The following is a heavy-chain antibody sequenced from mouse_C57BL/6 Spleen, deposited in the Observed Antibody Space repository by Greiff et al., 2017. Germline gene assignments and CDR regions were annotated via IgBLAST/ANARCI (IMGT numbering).Heavy chain of an antibody. V-gene: IGHV1-69*01. CDR1: GYTFTSYW. Sequence: QVQLQQSGAELVMPGASVKLSCKASGYTFTSYWMHWVKQRPRQGLEWLGEIDPSDSYTHYNQKFKGKSTLTVDKAASTAYMHLSSLTSEDSAVYYCARHGYSSWFAYWGQGTLVTVSA. CDR3: ARHGYSSWFAY. J-gene: IGHJ3*01. D-gene: IGHD2-3*01. CDR2: IDPSDSYT.